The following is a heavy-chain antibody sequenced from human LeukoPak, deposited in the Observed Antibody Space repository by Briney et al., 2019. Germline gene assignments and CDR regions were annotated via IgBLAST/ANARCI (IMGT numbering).Heavy chain of an antibody. Sequence: PGGSLRLSWEASGFSFSAFSMNWVRQAAGEGLELDSSIFGDGPGLYYADSVKGRFTISRDNGKNSVYLEMNSLRDDDTAVYYCTREGGSTDAGFWGQGTLVTVSS. CDR2: IFGDGPGL. J-gene: IGHJ4*02. CDR3: TREGGSTDAGF. V-gene: IGHV3-21*06. D-gene: IGHD5/OR15-5a*01. CDR1: GFSFSAFS.